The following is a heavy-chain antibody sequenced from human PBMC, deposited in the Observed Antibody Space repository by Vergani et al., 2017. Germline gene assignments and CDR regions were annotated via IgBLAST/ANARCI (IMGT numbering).Heavy chain of an antibody. D-gene: IGHD2-2*01. V-gene: IGHV1-18*01. CDR3: ASGVVVPAVTRYYYYYGMDV. J-gene: IGHJ6*02. CDR2: ISAYNGNT. Sequence: QVQLVPSGAEVKKPGASVKVSCKASGYTFTSYGISWVRQAPGQGLEWMGWISAYNGNTNYAQKLQGRVTMTTDTSTSTAYMELRSLRSDDTAVYYCASGVVVPAVTRYYYYYGMDVWGQGTTVTVSS. CDR1: GYTFTSYG.